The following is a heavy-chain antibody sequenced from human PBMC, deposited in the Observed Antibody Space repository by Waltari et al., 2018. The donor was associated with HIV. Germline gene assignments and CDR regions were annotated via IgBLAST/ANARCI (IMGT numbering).Heavy chain of an antibody. V-gene: IGHV3-20*04. CDR2: INWNGGST. J-gene: IGHJ4*02. CDR1: GFNFDDYG. CDR3: ARDYGSGSYYNY. Sequence: EVQLVESGGGVVRPGGSLRLSCVASGFNFDDYGMSWVRQAPGKGVEWVSGINWNGGSTGYEDSVKGRFSISRDNAKNSLYLQMNSLRAEDTALYYCARDYGSGSYYNYWGQGTLVTVSS. D-gene: IGHD3-10*01.